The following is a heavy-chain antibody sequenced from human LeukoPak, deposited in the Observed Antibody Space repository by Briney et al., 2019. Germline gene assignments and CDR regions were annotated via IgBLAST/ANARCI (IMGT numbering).Heavy chain of an antibody. J-gene: IGHJ3*02. CDR3: ARGLWLEDAFDI. CDR1: GYTFTGYY. Sequence: ASVKVSCKASGYTFTGYYMHRVRQAPGQGLEWMGWINPNSGGTNYAQKFQGRVTMTRDTSISTAYMELSRLRSDDTAVYYCARGLWLEDAFDIWGQGTMVTVSS. CDR2: INPNSGGT. D-gene: IGHD5-18*01. V-gene: IGHV1-2*02.